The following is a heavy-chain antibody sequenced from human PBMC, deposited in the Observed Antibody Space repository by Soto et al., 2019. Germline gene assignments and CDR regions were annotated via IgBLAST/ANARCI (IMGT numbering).Heavy chain of an antibody. J-gene: IGHJ4*02. Sequence: QVQLVQSGAEVKKPGASVKVSCKASGYIFTSYAMHWVRQAPGQRLEWMGWINAGDGNTKYSQKFQGRVTITRDTSASTACMELSSLRSEDTAVYYCARDAMTTEFDYWGQGTLVTVSS. CDR2: INAGDGNT. CDR3: ARDAMTTEFDY. V-gene: IGHV1-3*01. CDR1: GYIFTSYA. D-gene: IGHD4-4*01.